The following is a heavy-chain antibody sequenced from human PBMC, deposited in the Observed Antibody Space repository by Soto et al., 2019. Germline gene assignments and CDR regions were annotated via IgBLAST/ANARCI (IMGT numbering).Heavy chain of an antibody. J-gene: IGHJ4*02. Sequence: SETLSLTCSVSGESITSGGYYWSWIRQHPGKGLEWIGYIHDSGNTYYSPSLKSRVVISVETSKNQFSLKLSSVTAADTAVYYCARASRGLGPRYWVQVTLVTVSS. D-gene: IGHD3-22*01. CDR3: ARASRGLGPRY. V-gene: IGHV4-31*03. CDR1: GESITSGGYY. CDR2: IHDSGNT.